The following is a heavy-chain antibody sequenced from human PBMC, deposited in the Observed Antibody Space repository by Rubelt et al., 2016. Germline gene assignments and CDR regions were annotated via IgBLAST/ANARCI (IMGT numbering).Heavy chain of an antibody. J-gene: IGHJ6*02. CDR3: ARERADYCSSTSCRYYYYGMDV. CDR1: GYTFTSYG. Sequence: QVQLVQSGAEVKKPGASVKVSCKASGYTFTSYGISWVRQAPGQGLEWMRWISAYNGNTNYAQKLQGRVTMTRDTATGKAYMELRSLGSDDTAVYYCARERADYCSSTSCRYYYYGMDVWGQGTTVTVSS. V-gene: IGHV1-18*01. CDR2: ISAYNGNT. D-gene: IGHD2-2*01.